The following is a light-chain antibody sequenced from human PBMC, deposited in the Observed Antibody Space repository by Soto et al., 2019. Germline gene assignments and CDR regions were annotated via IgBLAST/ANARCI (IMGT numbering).Light chain of an antibody. Sequence: QSVLTQPPSVSGAPGQRVTISCTGSSSNIGAGYDVHWYQQLPGKAPKLLIYGNSNRPSGVPDRFSGSKSGTSASLAITGLQSEDEAHYYCQSYDSSLNPWVFGGGTKVTVL. CDR3: QSYDSSLNPWV. CDR2: GNS. CDR1: SSNIGAGYD. J-gene: IGLJ3*02. V-gene: IGLV1-40*01.